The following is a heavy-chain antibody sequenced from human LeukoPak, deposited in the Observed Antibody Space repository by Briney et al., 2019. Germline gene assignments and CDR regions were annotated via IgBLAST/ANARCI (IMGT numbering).Heavy chain of an antibody. CDR1: GGSFSGYY. Sequence: SETLSLTCAVYGGSFSGYYWNWLRQPPGKGLEWIGEINHSGSTNYNPSLKSRVTISVDTSKNQFSLKLSSVTAADTAVYYCARVPITPDAFDIWAKGQWSPSLQ. CDR3: ARVPITPDAFDI. CDR2: INHSGST. D-gene: IGHD1-14*01. V-gene: IGHV4-34*01. J-gene: IGHJ3*02.